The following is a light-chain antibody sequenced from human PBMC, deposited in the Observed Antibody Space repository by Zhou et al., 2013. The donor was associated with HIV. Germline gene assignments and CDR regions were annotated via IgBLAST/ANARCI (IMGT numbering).Light chain of an antibody. V-gene: IGKV2-28*01. J-gene: IGKJ3*01. CDR2: LGS. Sequence: DIVMSQSSLSLPVTPGEPASISCRSSQSLLQSNGYDYLDWYLQKPGQSPQLLIYLGSNRASGVPDRFSGSGSGTDFTLEISRVEAEDVGVYYCMQALQTPPFTFGPGTKVDIK. CDR3: MQALQTPPFT. CDR1: QSLLQSNGYDY.